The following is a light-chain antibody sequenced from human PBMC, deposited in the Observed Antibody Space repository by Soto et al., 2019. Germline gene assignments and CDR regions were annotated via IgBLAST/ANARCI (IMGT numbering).Light chain of an antibody. CDR2: GAS. J-gene: IGKJ1*01. Sequence: EIVMTQSPATLSLSPGERATLSCRASQSVSSNLAWYQQKPGQAPRLLIYGASTRATGLPARFSGSGSGTEFTLTISSLQSEDFAVYYCQHYNNWPAWTFGKGTKV. CDR3: QHYNNWPAWT. CDR1: QSVSSN. V-gene: IGKV3-15*01.